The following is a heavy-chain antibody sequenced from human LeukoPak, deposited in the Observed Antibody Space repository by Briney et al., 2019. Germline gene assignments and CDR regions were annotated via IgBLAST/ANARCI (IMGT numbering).Heavy chain of an antibody. CDR3: ARDLYSSRTNDAFVI. J-gene: IGHJ3*02. CDR1: GGSIRSSSYY. V-gene: IGHV4-39*07. CDR2: IYYSGST. D-gene: IGHD6-13*01. Sequence: KPSETPSLTCSVSGGSIRSSSYYWGWIRQPPGKGLEWIGSIYYSGSTYYNPSLKSRVTISIDTSKNQFSLKLSSVTAADTAVYYCARDLYSSRTNDAFVIWGQGTVVTVSS.